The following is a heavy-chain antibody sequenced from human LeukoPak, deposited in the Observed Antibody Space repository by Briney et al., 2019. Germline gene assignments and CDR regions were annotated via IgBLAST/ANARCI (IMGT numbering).Heavy chain of an antibody. CDR1: GYSFTSYW. CDR2: IYPGDSDT. Sequence: GGSRKISCKGSGYSFTSYWIGWVRQMPGKGLEWMGIIYPGDSDTRYSPSFQGQVTISADKSISTAYLQWSSLKASDTAMYYCPRLQYSRSWDYAFDIWGQGTMVTVSS. CDR3: PRLQYSRSWDYAFDI. V-gene: IGHV5-51*01. D-gene: IGHD6-13*01. J-gene: IGHJ3*02.